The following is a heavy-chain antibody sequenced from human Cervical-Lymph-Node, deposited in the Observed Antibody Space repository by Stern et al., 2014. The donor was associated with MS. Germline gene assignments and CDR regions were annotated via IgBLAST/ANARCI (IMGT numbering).Heavy chain of an antibody. CDR2: ITYDGTYK. J-gene: IGHJ4*02. D-gene: IGHD4-23*01. V-gene: IGHV3-30*18. Sequence: VHLVESGGGVVQPGRSLRLSCAASGFTFSNYGIHWVRQAPGTGLEWVAVITYDGTYKDYADSVKVRVTISRDNSKNTLYLQMNSPRSEDTAVYYCAKDLGGNAFDYWGQGTLVTVSS. CDR1: GFTFSNYG. CDR3: AKDLGGNAFDY.